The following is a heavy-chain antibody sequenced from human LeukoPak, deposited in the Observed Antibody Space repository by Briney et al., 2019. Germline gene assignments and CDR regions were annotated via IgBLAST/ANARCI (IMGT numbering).Heavy chain of an antibody. CDR1: GASISASGFY. CDR3: ARAEGLSTSSSYFFDY. CDR2: LYYGGTN. V-gene: IGHV4-39*07. D-gene: IGHD6-6*01. J-gene: IGHJ4*02. Sequence: SETLSLTCTVSGASISASGFYWAWVRRPPGKGLEWIGSLYYGGTNHYNPSLQSRVTISVDTSKNQFSLKLTSVTAADTAVYFCARAEGLSTSSSYFFDYWGQGVLVTVSS.